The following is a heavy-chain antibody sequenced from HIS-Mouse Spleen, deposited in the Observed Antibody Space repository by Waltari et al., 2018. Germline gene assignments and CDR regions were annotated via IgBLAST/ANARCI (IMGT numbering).Heavy chain of an antibody. J-gene: IGHJ2*01. Sequence: QLQLQESGPGLVKPSETLSLTCTVSGGSISSSSYYWGWLRQPPGKGLEWIGSIYYSGSTDSTPSLKSRVTISVDTSKNQFSLKLSSVTAADTAVYYCAREIPYSSSWYDWYFDLWGRGTLVTVSS. CDR2: IYYSGST. CDR3: AREIPYSSSWYDWYFDL. CDR1: GGSISSSSYY. V-gene: IGHV4-39*07. D-gene: IGHD6-13*01.